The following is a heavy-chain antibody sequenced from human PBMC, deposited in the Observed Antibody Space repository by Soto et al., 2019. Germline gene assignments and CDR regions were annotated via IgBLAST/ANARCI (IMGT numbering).Heavy chain of an antibody. Sequence: QVQLQESGPGLVKPSQTLSLTCTVSGGSISSGDYYWSWIRQPPGKGLEWIGYIYYSGSTYYNPSLKSRVTISVDKSKNQFSLKLSSVTAADTAVYYCARVNDLGIAADGIDYWGQGTLVTVSS. CDR1: GGSISSGDYY. D-gene: IGHD6-13*01. V-gene: IGHV4-30-4*01. J-gene: IGHJ4*02. CDR3: ARVNDLGIAADGIDY. CDR2: IYYSGST.